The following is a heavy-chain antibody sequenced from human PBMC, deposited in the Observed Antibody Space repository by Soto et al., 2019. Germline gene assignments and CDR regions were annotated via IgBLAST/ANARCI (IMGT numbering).Heavy chain of an antibody. CDR1: GFTFSDHY. D-gene: IGHD3-10*01. Sequence: EVQLVESGGGLVQPGGSLRLSCAASGFTFSDHYMDWVRQAPGKGLEWAGRSKNKADSYTTEYAASVKGRFTISRDGSKNSLFLQMNSLKTEDTAVYYCTVWGSGNDFGAAWGRGILVTVSS. J-gene: IGHJ4*02. CDR2: SKNKADSYTT. V-gene: IGHV3-72*01. CDR3: TVWGSGNDFGAA.